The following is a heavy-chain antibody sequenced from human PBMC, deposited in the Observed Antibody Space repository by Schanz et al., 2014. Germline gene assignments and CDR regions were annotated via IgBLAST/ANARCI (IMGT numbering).Heavy chain of an antibody. Sequence: EVQLVESGGIVVRPGGSLRLSCAASGFTFDDYTMHWIRQPPGKGLEWVSAISDSGDLTYYADSVKGRFTISRDNAKYTLYLQMNSLRVEDTAVYYCARVVVVTANWFDPWGQGTLVSVSS. CDR1: GFTFDDYT. CDR3: ARVVVVTANWFDP. D-gene: IGHD2-21*02. CDR2: ISDSGDLT. J-gene: IGHJ5*02. V-gene: IGHV3-23*04.